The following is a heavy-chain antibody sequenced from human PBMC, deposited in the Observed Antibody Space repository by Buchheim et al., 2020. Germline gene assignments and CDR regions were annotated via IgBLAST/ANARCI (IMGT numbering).Heavy chain of an antibody. CDR3: ARGKSEGSGWRYWYFDL. CDR1: GGSISSGGYY. Sequence: QVQLQESGPGLVKPSQTLSLTCTVSGGSISSGGYYWSWIRQHPGKGLEWIGYIYYSGSTSYNPSLKSRVTISAAPSKNQFSLKLSSVTAADTAVYYCARGKSEGSGWRYWYFDLWGRGTL. V-gene: IGHV4-31*03. J-gene: IGHJ2*01. CDR2: IYYSGST. D-gene: IGHD6-19*01.